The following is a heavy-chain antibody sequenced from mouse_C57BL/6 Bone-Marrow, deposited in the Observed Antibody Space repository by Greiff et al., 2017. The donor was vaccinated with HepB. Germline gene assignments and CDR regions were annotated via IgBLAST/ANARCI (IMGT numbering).Heavy chain of an antibody. CDR2: INPYNGGT. V-gene: IGHV1-19*01. J-gene: IGHJ1*03. CDR1: GYTFTDYY. Sequence: EVQLQQSGAELVRPGTSVKMSCKASGYTFTDYYMNWVKQSHGKSLEWIGVINPYNGGTSYNQKFKGKATLTVDKSSSTAYMELNSLTSEDSAVYYCARSYYGSPYWYFDVWGTGTTVTVSS. CDR3: ARSYYGSPYWYFDV. D-gene: IGHD1-1*01.